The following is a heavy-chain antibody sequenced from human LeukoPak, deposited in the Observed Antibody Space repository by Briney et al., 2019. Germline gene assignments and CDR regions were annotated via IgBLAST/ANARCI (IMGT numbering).Heavy chain of an antibody. Sequence: GGSLRLSCAASGFTFSSYSMNWVRQAPGKGLEWVSYISSSSSTIYYADSVKGRFTISRDSAKNSLYLQMNSPRVEDTAVYYCAKRIAAAGKYYFDYWGQGTLVTVSS. D-gene: IGHD6-13*01. J-gene: IGHJ4*02. CDR1: GFTFSSYS. V-gene: IGHV3-48*01. CDR3: AKRIAAAGKYYFDY. CDR2: ISSSSSTI.